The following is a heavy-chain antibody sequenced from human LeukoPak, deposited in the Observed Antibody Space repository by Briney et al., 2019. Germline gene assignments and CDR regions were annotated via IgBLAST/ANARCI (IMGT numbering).Heavy chain of an antibody. J-gene: IGHJ4*02. CDR2: IHNSGRT. Sequence: SETLSLTCSVSGGSVSSYYWSWIRQSPGKGLEWIGYIHNSGRTNYNPSLKSRVTGFVDTSKNQVSLRLSSVTAADTAVYYCARHGTIASESYFDYWGQGALVTVSS. CDR3: ARHGTIASESYFDY. D-gene: IGHD1-14*01. CDR1: GGSVSSYY. V-gene: IGHV4-59*08.